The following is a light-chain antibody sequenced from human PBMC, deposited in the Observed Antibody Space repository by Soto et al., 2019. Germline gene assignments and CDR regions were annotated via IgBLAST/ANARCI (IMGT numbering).Light chain of an antibody. Sequence: QSVLTQPPSVSAAPGQKVTISCSGSSSNIGDHYVSWYQQLPGTAPKLVIYDNNKRPSGIPDRFSGSRSGTSATLGITGLQTGDEAEYYCGTWDSTLSAGVFGGGTKLTVL. CDR3: GTWDSTLSAGV. CDR1: SSNIGDHY. J-gene: IGLJ3*02. V-gene: IGLV1-51*01. CDR2: DNN.